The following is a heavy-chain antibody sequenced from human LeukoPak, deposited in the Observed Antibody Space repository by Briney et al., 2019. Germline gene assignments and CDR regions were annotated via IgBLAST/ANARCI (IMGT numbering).Heavy chain of an antibody. CDR2: ISSSSSYI. J-gene: IGHJ3*02. D-gene: IGHD3-3*01. CDR1: GFTFSSYS. CDR3: ASRMGITIFGVPLDAFDI. V-gene: IGHV3-21*01. Sequence: GGSLRLSCAASGFTFSSYSMNWVRQAPGKGLEWVSSISSSSSYIYYADSVKGRFTISRDNAKNSLYLQMNSLRAEDTAVYYCASRMGITIFGVPLDAFDIWGQGTMVTVSS.